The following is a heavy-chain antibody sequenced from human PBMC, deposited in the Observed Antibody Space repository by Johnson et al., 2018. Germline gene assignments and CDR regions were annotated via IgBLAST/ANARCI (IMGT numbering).Heavy chain of an antibody. D-gene: IGHD5-12*01. J-gene: IGHJ4*02. CDR3: TRISRIVADDY. Sequence: VQLVQSGGGLVQPWGSLRLSCAASGSGSGSIFSTNTMSWVRQAPGKGLEWVARKKEDGTVTDYVDSVKGRFTISKDNAENSLYLQMNSLRGEDTAVYYCTRISRIVADDYWGQGTLVTVSS. V-gene: IGHV3-7*01. CDR1: GSGSGSIFSTNT. CDR2: KKEDGTVT.